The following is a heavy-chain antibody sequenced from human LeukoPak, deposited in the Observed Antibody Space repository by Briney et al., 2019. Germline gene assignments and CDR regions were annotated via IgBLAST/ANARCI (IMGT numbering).Heavy chain of an antibody. V-gene: IGHV3-30*19. Sequence: GRSLRLSCAASGFTFSSYGMHWVRQAPGKGLEWVAVISYDGSNKYYADSVKGRFTISRDNSKNTLYLQMNSLRAEDTAVYYCARDEGQWLVHSVSYYYGMDVWGQGTTVTVSS. D-gene: IGHD6-19*01. CDR2: ISYDGSNK. J-gene: IGHJ6*02. CDR1: GFTFSSYG. CDR3: ARDEGQWLVHSVSYYYGMDV.